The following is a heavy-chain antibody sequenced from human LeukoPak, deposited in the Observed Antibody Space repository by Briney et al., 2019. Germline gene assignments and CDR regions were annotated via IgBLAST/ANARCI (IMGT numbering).Heavy chain of an antibody. CDR2: ISWNSGSI. Sequence: PGRSLRLSCAASGFTFDDYAMHWVRQAPGKGLEWVSGISWNSGSIGYADSVKGRFTISRDNAKNSLYLQMNSLRAEDTAVYYCARDGGSSYYDSSGYYAYWGQGTLVTVSS. CDR3: ARDGGSSYYDSSGYYAY. D-gene: IGHD3-22*01. V-gene: IGHV3-9*01. J-gene: IGHJ4*02. CDR1: GFTFDDYA.